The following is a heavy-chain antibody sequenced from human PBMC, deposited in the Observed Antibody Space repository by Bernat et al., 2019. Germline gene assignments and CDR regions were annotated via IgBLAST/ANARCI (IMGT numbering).Heavy chain of an antibody. CDR1: GFTFSSYS. J-gene: IGHJ4*02. D-gene: IGHD3-3*02. CDR2: ISSSSSYI. Sequence: EVQLVESGGGLVKPGGSLRLSCAASGFTFSSYSMNWVRQAPGKGLEWVSSISSSSSYIYYAASVKGRFTISRDNAKNSLYLQMNSLRAEDTAVYYCARAPFTYYFDYWGQGTLVTVSS. CDR3: ARAPFTYYFDY. V-gene: IGHV3-21*01.